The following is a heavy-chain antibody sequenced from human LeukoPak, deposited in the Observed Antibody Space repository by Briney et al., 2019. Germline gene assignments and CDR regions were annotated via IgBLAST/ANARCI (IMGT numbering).Heavy chain of an antibody. J-gene: IGHJ6*03. CDR1: GVTFSSYA. CDR2: TSATGGST. CDR3: AQELETDVWRGYDYYYYYMDV. D-gene: IGHD3-3*01. Sequence: GGSLRLSCAASGVTFSSYAMGWVRQAPGKGLEWVSTTSATGGSTYYADSVKGRFTISRDNSEDTLYLQMNSLRAEDTAVYYCAQELETDVWRGYDYYYYYMDVWGKGTTVTVSS. V-gene: IGHV3-23*01.